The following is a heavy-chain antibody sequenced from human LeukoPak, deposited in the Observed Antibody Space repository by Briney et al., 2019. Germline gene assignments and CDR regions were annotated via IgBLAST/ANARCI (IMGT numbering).Heavy chain of an antibody. J-gene: IGHJ3*02. CDR2: INPSGGST. V-gene: IGHV1-46*01. CDR3: ARDLIRGGEDAFDI. CDR1: GYTFTSYA. D-gene: IGHD2-15*01. Sequence: ASVKVSCKASGYTFTSYAMHWVRQAPGQRLEWMGIINPSGGSTSYAQKFQGRVTMTRDTSTSTAYMELRSLRSDDTAVYYCARDLIRGGEDAFDIWGQGTMVTVSS.